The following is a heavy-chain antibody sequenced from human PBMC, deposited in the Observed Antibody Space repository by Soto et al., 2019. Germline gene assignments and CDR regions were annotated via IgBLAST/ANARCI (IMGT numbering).Heavy chain of an antibody. V-gene: IGHV1-2*02. Sequence: GASVKVSCKASGYTFTGYYMHWVRQAPGQWLEWMGWINPNSGGTNYAQKFQGRVTMTRDTSISTAYMELSRLRSDDTAVYYCAGALSGLLYQPYYDYYYGMDVWGQGTTVTVSS. CDR1: GYTFTGYY. CDR3: AGALSGLLYQPYYDYYYGMDV. CDR2: INPNSGGT. D-gene: IGHD2-2*02. J-gene: IGHJ6*01.